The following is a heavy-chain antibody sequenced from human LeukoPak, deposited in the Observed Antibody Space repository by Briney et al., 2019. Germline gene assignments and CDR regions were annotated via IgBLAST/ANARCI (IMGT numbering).Heavy chain of an antibody. CDR2: IYTSGST. CDR1: GGSTSSCSYY. CDR3: ARADYYGSGSYYWVAGWFDP. Sequence: SETLSLTCTVSGGSTSSCSYYWSWIRQPAGKGLEWIDRIYTSGSTNYNPSLKSRVTISVDTSKNQFSLKLSSVTAADTTVYYCARADYYGSGSYYWVAGWFDPWGQGTLVTVSS. J-gene: IGHJ5*02. V-gene: IGHV4-61*02. D-gene: IGHD3-10*01.